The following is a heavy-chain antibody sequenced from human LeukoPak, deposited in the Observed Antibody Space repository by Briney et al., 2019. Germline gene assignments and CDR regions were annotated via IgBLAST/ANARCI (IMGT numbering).Heavy chain of an antibody. D-gene: IGHD6-19*01. J-gene: IGHJ5*02. CDR1: GFTFSSYA. V-gene: IGHV3-11*01. Sequence: GGSLRLSCAAPGFTFSSYAMSWIRQAPGKGLEWISYIHSRGSTTYYADSVKGRFTISRDNAKNSLFLQMNSLRVEDTAVYYCAKDSSGPKNWFDPWGQGTLVTVSS. CDR3: AKDSSGPKNWFDP. CDR2: IHSRGSTT.